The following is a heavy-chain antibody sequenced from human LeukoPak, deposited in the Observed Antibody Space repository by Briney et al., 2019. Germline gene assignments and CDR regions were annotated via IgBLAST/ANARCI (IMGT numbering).Heavy chain of an antibody. Sequence: GGSLRLSCAASGFTFSSYEMNWVRQAPGKGLEWVSYISSSGGTIYYADSVKGRFTISRDNAKNSLYLQMNSLRAEDTAAYYCARDGYNYFYFDYWGQGTLVTVPS. V-gene: IGHV3-48*03. CDR3: ARDGYNYFYFDY. CDR2: ISSSGGTI. J-gene: IGHJ4*02. D-gene: IGHD5-24*01. CDR1: GFTFSSYE.